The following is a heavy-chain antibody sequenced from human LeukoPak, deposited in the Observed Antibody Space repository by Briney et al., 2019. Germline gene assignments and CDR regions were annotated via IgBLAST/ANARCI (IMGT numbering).Heavy chain of an antibody. CDR2: ISSRGDTI. CDR1: GFTFSSYE. D-gene: IGHD1-26*01. V-gene: IGHV3-48*03. J-gene: IGHJ4*02. CDR3: ARKISGSYYECIDY. Sequence: GGSLRLSCAASGFTFSSYEISWVRQAPGKGLEWVSYISSRGDTIYYADSVNGRFTVSRDNAKNSLYLQMNSLRGEDTAVYYCARKISGSYYECIDYWGQGTLVTVSS.